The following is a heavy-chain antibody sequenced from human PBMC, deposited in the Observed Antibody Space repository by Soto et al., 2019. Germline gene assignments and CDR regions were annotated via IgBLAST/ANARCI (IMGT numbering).Heavy chain of an antibody. CDR3: ARPLRDRNYYYGMAV. V-gene: IGHV1-69*01. CDR2: TIPMFGTP. CDR1: GGTFSKYA. J-gene: IGHJ6*02. D-gene: IGHD3-22*01. Sequence: QVQLVQSGAEMLQPGASVRVSCKASGGTFSKYAFSWVRQAPGQGLEWLGGTIPMFGTPNYAQKFQGRVAISADESTATVYMELCSLRSEDTAVYFCARPLRDRNYYYGMAVWGQGTTVTVSS.